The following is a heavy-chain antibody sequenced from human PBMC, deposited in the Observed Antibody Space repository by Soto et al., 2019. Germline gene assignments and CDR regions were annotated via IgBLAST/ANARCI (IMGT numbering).Heavy chain of an antibody. J-gene: IGHJ4*02. CDR2: INPSGGGT. Sequence: QVQLVQSGTEVKKPGASVKVSCKASGYTFLDFYIHWVRQAPGQGLEWMGFINPSGGGTTYAQQFQGRLTMTRDTSTSTVYMELISLRSEDTAIYYCARVKPFSAGYWGQGTLVT. CDR3: ARVKPFSAGY. V-gene: IGHV1-46*01. D-gene: IGHD3-3*02. CDR1: GYTFLDFY.